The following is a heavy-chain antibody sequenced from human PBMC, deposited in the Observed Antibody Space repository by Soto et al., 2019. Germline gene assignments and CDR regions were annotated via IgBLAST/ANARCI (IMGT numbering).Heavy chain of an antibody. J-gene: IGHJ4*02. CDR1: GGTSRSYP. Sequence: QVQLAQSGAEVKKPGSSVKVSCKASGGTSRSYPISWVRQAPGQGLEWMGGIIPMFGTANYAQKFQGRLTITADDSTSTAYMELSSLISEDTAVYYCARSNSGNGNSYSPFDYWGQGTLVTVSS. V-gene: IGHV1-69*01. CDR3: ARSNSGNGNSYSPFDY. D-gene: IGHD2-21*01. CDR2: IIPMFGTA.